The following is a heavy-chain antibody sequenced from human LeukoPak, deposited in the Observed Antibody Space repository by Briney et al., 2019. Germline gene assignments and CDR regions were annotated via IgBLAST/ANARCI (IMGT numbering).Heavy chain of an antibody. J-gene: IGHJ4*02. CDR3: ASSVGSTDY. D-gene: IGHD1-26*01. CDR1: GDSICKYY. V-gene: IGHV4-34*01. Sequence: PSETLSLTCAVYGDSICKYYWTSLRQSPGKGLEWIGEVNHRGSTNLNPSLKSRVTLSVDTSKHQFSLRLTSVTAADAAVYYCASSVGSTDYWGQGTLVTVSS. CDR2: VNHRGST.